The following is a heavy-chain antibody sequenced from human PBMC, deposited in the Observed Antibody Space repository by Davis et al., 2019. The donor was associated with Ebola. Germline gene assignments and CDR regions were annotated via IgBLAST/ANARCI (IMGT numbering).Heavy chain of an antibody. D-gene: IGHD3-9*01. J-gene: IGHJ6*02. CDR3: ARGIVNFDWLSNYYYYYGMDV. CDR2: INPNSGGT. CDR1: GYTFTGYY. V-gene: IGHV1-2*02. Sequence: AASVKVSCKASGYTFTGYYMHWVRQAPGQGLEWMGWINPNSGGTNYAQKFQGRVTMTRNTSISTAYMELSSLRSEDTAVYYCARGIVNFDWLSNYYYYYGMDVWGQGTTVTVSS.